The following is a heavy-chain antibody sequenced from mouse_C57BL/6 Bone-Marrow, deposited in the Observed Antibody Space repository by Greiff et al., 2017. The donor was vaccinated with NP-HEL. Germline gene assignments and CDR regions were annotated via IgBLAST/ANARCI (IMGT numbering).Heavy chain of an antibody. CDR1: GFTFSSYA. Sequence: DVKLVESGGGLVKPGGSLKLSCAASGFTFSSYAMSWVRQTPEKRLEWVATISDGGSYTYYPDNVKGRFTISRDNAKNNLYLQMSHLKSEDTAMYYCARDHGSSPYYFDYWGQGTTLTVSS. V-gene: IGHV5-4*01. D-gene: IGHD1-1*01. CDR2: ISDGGSYT. CDR3: ARDHGSSPYYFDY. J-gene: IGHJ2*01.